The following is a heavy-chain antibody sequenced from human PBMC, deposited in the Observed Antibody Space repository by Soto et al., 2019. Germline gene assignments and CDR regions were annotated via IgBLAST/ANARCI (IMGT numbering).Heavy chain of an antibody. CDR2: IRNKRYEYTT. CDR3: ATSRPTNIRSGFDY. Sequence: EVQLVESGGGLVQPGGSLRLSCAASGFTFSDHYMDWVRQAPGKGLEWVGRIRNKRYEYTTVYATSVKGRFTISRDESQSSVFLQIYSPRTEDTAVYYCATSRPTNIRSGFDYWGQGTLVSVSS. D-gene: IGHD3-10*01. CDR1: GFTFSDHY. J-gene: IGHJ4*02. V-gene: IGHV3-72*01.